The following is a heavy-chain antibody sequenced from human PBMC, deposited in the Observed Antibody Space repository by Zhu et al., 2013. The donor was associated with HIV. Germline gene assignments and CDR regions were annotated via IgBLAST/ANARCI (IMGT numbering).Heavy chain of an antibody. Sequence: QVQLVQSGAEVKKPGASVKVSCKASGYTFTGYYMHWVRQAPGQGLEWMGWINPNSGGTNYAQKFQGRATMTRDTSISTAYMELSRLRSDDTALYYCARDSLRSTTVTSDVFDIWGQGTMVTVSS. J-gene: IGHJ3*02. V-gene: IGHV1-2*02. D-gene: IGHD4-17*01. CDR3: ARDSLRSTTVTSDVFDI. CDR1: GYTFTGYY. CDR2: INPNSGGT.